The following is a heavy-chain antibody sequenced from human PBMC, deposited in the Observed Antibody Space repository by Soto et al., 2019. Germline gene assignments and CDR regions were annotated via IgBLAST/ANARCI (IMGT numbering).Heavy chain of an antibody. CDR2: ISYDGSDK. CDR1: GFTFDNYG. CDR3: ARDTGPNGYNYYYFGMDV. V-gene: IGHV3-30*03. Sequence: VRLVQSGGGVVQPGRALTLACVASGFTFDNYGMHWVRQAPGQGLDWVAVISYDGSDKYNANSVKGRFTISRDNSKNTLYLQMNSLRAEDTAVYYCARDTGPNGYNYYYFGMDVWGQGTTVTVSS. D-gene: IGHD5-18*01. J-gene: IGHJ6*02.